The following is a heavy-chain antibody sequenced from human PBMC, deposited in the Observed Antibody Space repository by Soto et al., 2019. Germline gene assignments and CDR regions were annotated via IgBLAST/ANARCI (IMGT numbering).Heavy chain of an antibody. D-gene: IGHD3-9*01. CDR3: SRTYDILTGYSTDFDS. J-gene: IGHJ4*02. CDR1: GFSISSGFY. V-gene: IGHV4-38-2*01. CDR2: MYHSGST. Sequence: LALTCAVSGFSISSGFYWAWILEPPGNVLECILSMYHSGSTYYNPSLKSRLTMSVDKSKNQFSLRLSSVTAADTAVYYCSRTYDILTGYSTDFDSWGQGTLVTVSS.